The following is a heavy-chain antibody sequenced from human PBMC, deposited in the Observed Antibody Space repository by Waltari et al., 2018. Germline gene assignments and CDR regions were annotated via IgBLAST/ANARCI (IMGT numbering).Heavy chain of an antibody. J-gene: IGHJ4*02. Sequence: EVQLLESGGGLVQPGGSLRLSCAASGFTFSSYAMHWVRQAPGKGLEWVAVIYSGGSTYYADSVKGRFTISRDNSKNTLYLQMNSLRAEDTAVYYCASHPGTGPPGGYWGQGTLVTVSS. CDR2: IYSGGST. CDR1: GFTFSSYA. D-gene: IGHD2-15*01. CDR3: ASHPGTGPPGGY. V-gene: IGHV3-23*03.